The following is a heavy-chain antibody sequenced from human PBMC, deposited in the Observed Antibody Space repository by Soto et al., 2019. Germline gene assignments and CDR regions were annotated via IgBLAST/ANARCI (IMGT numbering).Heavy chain of an antibody. Sequence: EVQLVETGGGLVQPGGSLRLSCAASGFTVFNNYMSWVRQAPGEGLEWVSVIFSGGSTSYADSVKGRFTVPRDSSKNTLYLQMNSLRAEDTAVYYCATHPSSLKWGQGTLVTVSP. V-gene: IGHV3-53*02. CDR2: IFSGGST. J-gene: IGHJ4*02. CDR3: ATHPSSLK. CDR1: GFTVFNNY.